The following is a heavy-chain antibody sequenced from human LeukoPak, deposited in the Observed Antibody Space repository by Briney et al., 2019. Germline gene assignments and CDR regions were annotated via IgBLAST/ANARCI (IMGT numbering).Heavy chain of an antibody. V-gene: IGHV1-18*01. CDR1: GYTFTSYG. CDR3: ARDGPLLRYFDWLPVDYYYGMDV. CDR2: ISAYNGNT. J-gene: IGHJ6*02. Sequence: ASVKVSCKAPGYTFTSYGISWVRQAPGQGLEWMGWISAYNGNTNYAQKLQGRVTMTTDTSTSTAYMELRSLRSDDTAVYYCARDGPLLRYFDWLPVDYYYGMDVWGQGTTVTVSS. D-gene: IGHD3-9*01.